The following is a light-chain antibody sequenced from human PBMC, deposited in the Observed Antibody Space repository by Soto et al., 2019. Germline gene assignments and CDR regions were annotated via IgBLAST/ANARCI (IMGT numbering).Light chain of an antibody. CDR3: QQYGRTPYT. V-gene: IGKV3-20*01. Sequence: EIVLTQSPGTQSLSPGERATLSCRASQSVSSSYLAWYQHKPGQAPRLLIYGASSRATGIPDRFSGSGSGTDFTLTISRLEPEDFAVYYCQQYGRTPYTFGQGTKLEIK. J-gene: IGKJ2*01. CDR1: QSVSSSY. CDR2: GAS.